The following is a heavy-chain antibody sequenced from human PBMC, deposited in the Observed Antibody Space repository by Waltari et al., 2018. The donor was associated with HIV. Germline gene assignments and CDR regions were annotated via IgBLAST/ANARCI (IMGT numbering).Heavy chain of an antibody. CDR3: TREGVETTAPADY. V-gene: IGHV3-74*01. CDR1: GFPFSSHW. D-gene: IGHD4-17*01. J-gene: IGHJ4*02. Sequence: EVQLVESGGGLVQAGGSLRLSCEASGFPFSSHWMHWVGQAPGKGLVWVARINGDGSGTSYADSVRGRFSISRENAENSLHLHMNSVRPEDTGLYYCTREGVETTAPADYWGQGTLVTVSS. CDR2: INGDGSGT.